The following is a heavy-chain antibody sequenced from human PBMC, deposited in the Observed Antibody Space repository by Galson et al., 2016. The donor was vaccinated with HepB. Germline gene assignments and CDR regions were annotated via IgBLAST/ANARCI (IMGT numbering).Heavy chain of an antibody. CDR1: GIDFRSSA. V-gene: IGHV1-58*01. Sequence: SVKVSCKASGIDFRSSAVQWVRQARGQRLEWIGWIVVGNGHTNYAEKFQGGVTITRDMSTGTAYMELSSLRSEDTALYYCAATQQLSGAFDIWGQGTMVTVSS. D-gene: IGHD1-1*01. CDR2: IVVGNGHT. CDR3: AATQQLSGAFDI. J-gene: IGHJ3*02.